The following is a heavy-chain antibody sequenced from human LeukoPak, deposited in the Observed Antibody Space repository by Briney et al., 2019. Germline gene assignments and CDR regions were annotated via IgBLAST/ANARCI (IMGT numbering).Heavy chain of an antibody. Sequence: PGRSLRLSCAASGFTFSSYGMHWVRQAPGKGLEWVAVIWYDGSNKYYADSVKGRFTISRDNSKNTLYLQMNSLRAEDTAVYYCARGLPTGPKTLSPPGKGRDAGAQGPT. CDR1: GFTFSSYG. J-gene: IGHJ6*02. CDR2: IWYDGSNK. D-gene: IGHD3-10*01. CDR3: ARGLPTGPKTLSPPGKGRDA. V-gene: IGHV3-33*08.